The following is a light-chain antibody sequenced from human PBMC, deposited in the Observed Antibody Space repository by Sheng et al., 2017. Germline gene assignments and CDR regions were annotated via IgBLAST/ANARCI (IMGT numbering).Light chain of an antibody. CDR3: QSADSTGTRAI. J-gene: IGLJ2*01. V-gene: IGLV3-25*03. Sequence: SSALTQPPSVSVSPGQTARITCSGDGLPKQYAFWYQQKPGQAPVLLIYNDRERPSGIPERFSGSSSGTTATLTISGVQAEDESDYHCQSADSTGTRAIFGGGTRLPS. CDR2: NDR. CDR1: GLPKQY.